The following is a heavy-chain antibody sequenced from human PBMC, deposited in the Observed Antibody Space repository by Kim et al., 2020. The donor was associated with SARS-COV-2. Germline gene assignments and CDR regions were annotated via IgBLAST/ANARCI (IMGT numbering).Heavy chain of an antibody. CDR3: ARDWTGWNSSGWKG. D-gene: IGHD6-19*01. V-gene: IGHV3-33*01. Sequence: ADSVKGRFTISRDNSKNTLYLQMNSLRAEDTAVYYCARDWTGWNSSGWKGWGQGTLVTVSS. J-gene: IGHJ4*02.